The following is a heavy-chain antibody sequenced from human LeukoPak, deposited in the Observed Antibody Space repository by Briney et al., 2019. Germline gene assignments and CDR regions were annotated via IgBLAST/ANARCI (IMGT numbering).Heavy chain of an antibody. V-gene: IGHV4-34*01. CDR3: ARLRTYYYGSGSYSNWFDP. D-gene: IGHD3-10*01. Sequence: SETLSLTCAVYGGSFSGHYWTWIRQPPGKGLGWIGEINHSGSTNYNPSLKSRVTISVDTSKNQFSLKLSSVTAADTAVYYCARLRTYYYGSGSYSNWFDPWGQGTLVTVSS. J-gene: IGHJ5*02. CDR2: INHSGST. CDR1: GGSFSGHY.